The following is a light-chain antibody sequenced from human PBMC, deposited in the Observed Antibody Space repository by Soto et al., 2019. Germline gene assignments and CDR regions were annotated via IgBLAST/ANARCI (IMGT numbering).Light chain of an antibody. CDR1: SSDVGGYNY. J-gene: IGLJ1*01. CDR2: DVS. CDR3: SSYTSSGTLV. V-gene: IGLV2-14*01. Sequence: QSALTQPASVSGSPGQSITISCTGTSSDVGGYNYVSWYQQHPGKAPKLMIYDVSNWPSGVSNRFSGSKSGNTASLTISGLQAEDVADYYCSSYTSSGTLVFGTGTTLTVL.